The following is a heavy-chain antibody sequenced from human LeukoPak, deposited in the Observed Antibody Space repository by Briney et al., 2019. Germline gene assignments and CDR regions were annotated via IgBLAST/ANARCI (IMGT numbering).Heavy chain of an antibody. D-gene: IGHD3-9*01. J-gene: IGHJ4*02. CDR1: GYTFTSYG. V-gene: IGHV1-18*01. CDR3: ARDIGYYDILTGYYTTGYFDY. CDR2: ISAYNGNI. Sequence: ASVKVSCKASGYTFTSYGIGWVRQAPGQGLEWMGWISAYNGNINYAQKLQGRVTMTTYTSTSTAYMELRSLRSDDTAVYYCARDIGYYDILTGYYTTGYFDYWGQGTLVTVSS.